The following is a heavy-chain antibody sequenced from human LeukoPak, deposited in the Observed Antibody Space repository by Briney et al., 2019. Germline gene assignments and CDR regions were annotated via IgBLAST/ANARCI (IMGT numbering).Heavy chain of an antibody. D-gene: IGHD6-13*01. Sequence: ASVKVSCKASGYTFTSYYMHWVRQAPGQGLEWMGIINPSGGSTSYAQKFQGRVTITADESTSAACMELSSLRSEDTAVYYCARAYSSSWYGYFDYWGQGTLVTVSS. J-gene: IGHJ4*02. CDR1: GYTFTSYY. V-gene: IGHV1-46*01. CDR3: ARAYSSSWYGYFDY. CDR2: INPSGGST.